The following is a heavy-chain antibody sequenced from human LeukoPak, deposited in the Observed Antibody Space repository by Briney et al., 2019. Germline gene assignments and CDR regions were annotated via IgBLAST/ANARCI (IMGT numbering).Heavy chain of an antibody. CDR2: ISSSGSDT. CDR1: GFTFSSYS. CDR3: ATAPTEDGDGSFPGY. J-gene: IGHJ4*02. D-gene: IGHD4-17*01. Sequence: GGSLRLSCAASGFTFSSYSMNWVRQAPGKGLEWVSSISSSGSDTYYSDSVKGRFTVSRDNAKNSLFLQMNGLRAEDTAVYYCATAPTEDGDGSFPGYWGQGTLVTVSS. V-gene: IGHV3-21*01.